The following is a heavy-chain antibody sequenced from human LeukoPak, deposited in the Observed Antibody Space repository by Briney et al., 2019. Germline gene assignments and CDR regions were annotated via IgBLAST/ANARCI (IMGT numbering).Heavy chain of an antibody. CDR1: GFTFSTYW. Sequence: GGSLRLSCAASGFTFSTYWMQWVRQAPGKGLEWVSRGSSDGSTTTYADSVKGRFTISRDNGKNTLYLQLNSLRAEDTAVYYCARDADGPGSLIDYWGQGTLVTVSS. V-gene: IGHV3-74*01. CDR3: ARDADGPGSLIDY. J-gene: IGHJ4*02. CDR2: GSSDGSTT. D-gene: IGHD1-14*01.